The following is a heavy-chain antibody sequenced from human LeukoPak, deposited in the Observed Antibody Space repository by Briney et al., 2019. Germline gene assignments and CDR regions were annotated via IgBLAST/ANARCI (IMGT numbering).Heavy chain of an antibody. CDR3: ARPFDY. Sequence: GESLKISCKGSGYSFTSYWLGWVRQTPDKGLEWVGIIHPGDSDPRYSPSFQGQVTISADKSISTAYLQWSSLKASDTAMYYCARPFDYWGQGTLVTVSS. CDR1: GYSFTSYW. CDR2: IHPGDSDP. V-gene: IGHV5-51*01. J-gene: IGHJ4*02.